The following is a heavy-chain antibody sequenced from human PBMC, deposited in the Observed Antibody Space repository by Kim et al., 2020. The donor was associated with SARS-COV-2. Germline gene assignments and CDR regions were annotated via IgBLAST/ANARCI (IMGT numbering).Heavy chain of an antibody. CDR2: INHSGST. D-gene: IGHD6-13*01. J-gene: IGHJ5*02. V-gene: IGHV4-34*01. Sequence: SETLSLTCAVYGGSFSGYYWSWIRQPPGKGLEWIGEINHSGSTNYNPSLKSRVTISVDTSKNQFSLKLSSVTAADTAVYYCARSGSWYGLMKVNWFDPWGQGTLVTVSS. CDR3: ARSGSWYGLMKVNWFDP. CDR1: GGSFSGYY.